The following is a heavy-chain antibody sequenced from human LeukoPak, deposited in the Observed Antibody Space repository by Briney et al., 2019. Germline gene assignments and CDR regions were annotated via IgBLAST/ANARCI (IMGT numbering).Heavy chain of an antibody. Sequence: HGESLKISCKGSGYSFTSYWIGWVRQMPGKGLEWMCIIYPGDSDTRYSPSFQGQVTISADKSISTAYLQWSSLKASDTAMYYCARREGDYYGSGSYYEPWGQGTLVTVSS. D-gene: IGHD3-10*01. V-gene: IGHV5-51*01. CDR1: GYSFTSYW. J-gene: IGHJ5*02. CDR3: ARREGDYYGSGSYYEP. CDR2: IYPGDSDT.